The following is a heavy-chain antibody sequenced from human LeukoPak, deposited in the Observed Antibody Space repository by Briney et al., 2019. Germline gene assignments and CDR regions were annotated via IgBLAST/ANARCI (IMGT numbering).Heavy chain of an antibody. CDR3: ARALPDTAMVY. J-gene: IGHJ4*02. Sequence: ASVKVSCKASGYTFTTYGISWVRQAPGQGLELMGWISTYNGNTNYAQKLQGRVTMTTDTSTSTAYMELRSLRSDDTAVYYCARALPDTAMVYWGQGTLVTVSS. CDR1: GYTFTTYG. D-gene: IGHD5-18*01. CDR2: ISTYNGNT. V-gene: IGHV1-18*01.